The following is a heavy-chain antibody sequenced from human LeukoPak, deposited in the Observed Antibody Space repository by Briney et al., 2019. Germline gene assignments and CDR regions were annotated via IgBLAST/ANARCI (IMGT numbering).Heavy chain of an antibody. CDR1: GFTFGSYA. V-gene: IGHV3-23*01. J-gene: IGHJ3*02. CDR3: ANPVSGAFDI. Sequence: GGSLRLSCAASGFTFGSYAMSWVRQAPGKGLEWVSAISGSGGSTYYADSVKGRFTISRDNSKNTLYLQMNSLRAEDTAVYYCANPVSGAFDIWGQGTMVTVSS. CDR2: ISGSGGST. D-gene: IGHD4-4*01.